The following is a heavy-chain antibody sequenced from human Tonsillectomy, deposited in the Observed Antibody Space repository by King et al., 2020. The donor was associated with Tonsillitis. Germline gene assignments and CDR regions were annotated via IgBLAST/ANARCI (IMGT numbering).Heavy chain of an antibody. CDR1: GGSISRGSYY. Sequence: QLQESGPGLVEPSQTLTLTCTVSGGSISRGSYYWSWVRRHPGKGLEWVGYIYYSWTTYYNPSLKSRLTISVDTSKNQFSLNLSSLTAADTAVYYCARVGASGIITFDVWGQGTMVTVSS. D-gene: IGHD3-10*01. CDR2: IYYSWTT. CDR3: ARVGASGIITFDV. V-gene: IGHV4-31*03. J-gene: IGHJ3*01.